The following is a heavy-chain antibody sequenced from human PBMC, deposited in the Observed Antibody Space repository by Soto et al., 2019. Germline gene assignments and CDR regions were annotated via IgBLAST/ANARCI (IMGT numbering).Heavy chain of an antibody. CDR1: GGTFSKYS. V-gene: IGHV1-69*06. Sequence: QVRLVQSGAEVKKPGSSVKVSCKVSGGTFSKYSLSWVRQTPGQGLEWMGGITPFVDTSNYAQRFLGRVTITAEKSTNTAFLEVRGLRSEDKALYFWASKSYCNGSSCYSRHYYGMDVWGQGTTVTVSS. D-gene: IGHD2-21*01. J-gene: IGHJ6*02. CDR2: ITPFVDTS. CDR3: ASKSYCNGSSCYSRHYYGMDV.